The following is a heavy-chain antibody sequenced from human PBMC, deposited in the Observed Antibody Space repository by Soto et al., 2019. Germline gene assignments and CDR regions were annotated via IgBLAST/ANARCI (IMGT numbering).Heavy chain of an antibody. Sequence: QVQLVQSGAEVKKPGSSVKVSCKASGGGFSTYAITWVRQAPGQGLEWMGGITPIFDTTNYAQKFQGRVTITADESTTTVHMELTSLTSEDAAVYYCATGGTTVTRRFDDWGQGTLVTVSS. D-gene: IGHD4-17*01. J-gene: IGHJ4*02. CDR3: ATGGTTVTRRFDD. CDR2: ITPIFDTT. CDR1: GGGFSTYA. V-gene: IGHV1-69*01.